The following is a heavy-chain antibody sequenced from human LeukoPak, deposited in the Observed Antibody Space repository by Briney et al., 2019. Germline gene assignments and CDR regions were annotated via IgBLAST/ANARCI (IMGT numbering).Heavy chain of an antibody. J-gene: IGHJ5*02. V-gene: IGHV4-39*01. CDR1: GGSISSSSYY. CDR2: IYYSGST. CDR3: ARHSQMITFGGVISWFDP. D-gene: IGHD3-16*01. Sequence: SETLSLTCTVSGGSISSSSYYWGWIRQPPGKGLEWIGSIYYSGSTYYNPSLKSRVTISVDTSKNQFSLKLSSVTAADTAVYYCARHSQMITFGGVISWFDPWGQGTLVTVSS.